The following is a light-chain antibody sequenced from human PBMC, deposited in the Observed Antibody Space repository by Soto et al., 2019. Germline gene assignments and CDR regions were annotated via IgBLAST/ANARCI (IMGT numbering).Light chain of an antibody. V-gene: IGKV1-27*01. CDR2: AAS. Sequence: DIQMTQSPSSLSASVGDRVTITCRASQGISNYLACYQQKPGKVPKLLIYAASTLQSWVPSRFSGSGSGTDFTLTISRLQPEDVATYYCQKYNSAPWTFGQGTKVELK. CDR1: QGISNY. J-gene: IGKJ1*01. CDR3: QKYNSAPWT.